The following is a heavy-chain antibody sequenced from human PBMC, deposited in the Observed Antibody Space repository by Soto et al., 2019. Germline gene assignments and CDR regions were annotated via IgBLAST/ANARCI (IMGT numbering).Heavy chain of an antibody. CDR2: INPRNGAT. D-gene: IGHD1-26*01. CDR1: GYTFTGNY. J-gene: IGHJ6*02. V-gene: IGHV1-2*02. Sequence: ASVKVSCKASGYTFTGNYMHWVRQAPGQGLEWMGWINPRNGATKYAQNFQGRVTLTWDTSIATAYMELTRLRPDDTAVYYCARIKWGLNYYNGMDVWGQGTTVTVSS. CDR3: ARIKWGLNYYNGMDV.